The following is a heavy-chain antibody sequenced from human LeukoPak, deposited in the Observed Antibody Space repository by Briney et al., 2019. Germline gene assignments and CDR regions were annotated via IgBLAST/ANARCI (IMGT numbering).Heavy chain of an antibody. Sequence: PGGSLRLSCAASGFTFSSYEMNWVRQAPGNGLEWVSYISSSGSTIYYADSVKGRFTISRDNAKNSLYLQMNSLRAEDTAVYYCARIRSNYRGYFDYWGQGTLVTVSS. CDR2: ISSSGSTI. CDR1: GFTFSSYE. CDR3: ARIRSNYRGYFDY. V-gene: IGHV3-48*03. D-gene: IGHD4-11*01. J-gene: IGHJ4*02.